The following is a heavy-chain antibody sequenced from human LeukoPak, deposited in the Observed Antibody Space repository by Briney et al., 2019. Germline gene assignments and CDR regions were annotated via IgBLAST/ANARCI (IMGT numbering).Heavy chain of an antibody. CDR1: GFTVSSNY. CDR2: IYSGGNT. D-gene: IGHD2-15*01. CDR3: ASGYCSGGNCYFVYFHH. V-gene: IGHV3-53*01. J-gene: IGHJ1*01. Sequence: GGSLRLSCAASGFTVSSNYMSWVRQAPGKGLEWVSVIYSGGNTYYADSVKGRFTISRDNSKNTLYLQMNSLRAEDTAVYYCASGYCSGGNCYFVYFHHWGQGTLVTVSS.